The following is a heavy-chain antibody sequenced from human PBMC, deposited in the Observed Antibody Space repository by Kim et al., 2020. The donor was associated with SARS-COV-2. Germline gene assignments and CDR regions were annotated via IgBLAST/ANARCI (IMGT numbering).Heavy chain of an antibody. CDR1: GGSFYTYA. J-gene: IGHJ4*02. CDR3: ARLPSTGTTTPIDH. Sequence: SVKVSCKASGGSFYTYAIIWVRQASGQGLECLGSIVPMTLKSNYAQKFQDRVKITADKNTGTVYLELTTLRYEDTAIYYCARLPSTGTTTPIDHWGQG. D-gene: IGHD1-1*01. V-gene: IGHV1-69*04. CDR2: IVPMTLKS.